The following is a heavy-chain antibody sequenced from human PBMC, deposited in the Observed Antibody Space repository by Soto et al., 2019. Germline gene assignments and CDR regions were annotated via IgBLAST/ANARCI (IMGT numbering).Heavy chain of an antibody. CDR1: GFTFSSYA. CDR2: ISGGGGAT. V-gene: IGHV3-23*01. J-gene: IGHJ4*02. D-gene: IGHD6-6*01. CDR3: AKGLAYGGISAHYFDY. Sequence: EVQLLESGGGLVQPGGSLRLSCAASGFTFSSYAMSWVRQAPGKGLEWVSLISGGGGATYYADSVRGRFTISRDNSRNTLYLQMNSLRAADTAIYYCAKGLAYGGISAHYFDYWGQGTLVTVSS.